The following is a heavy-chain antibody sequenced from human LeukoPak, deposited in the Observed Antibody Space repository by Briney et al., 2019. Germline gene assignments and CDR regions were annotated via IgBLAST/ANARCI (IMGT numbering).Heavy chain of an antibody. V-gene: IGHV3-74*01. D-gene: IGHD7-27*01. J-gene: IGHJ5*02. CDR2: INSDGSST. CDR1: GFTFSSYW. CDR3: ARHGTGDAPWNNCFDP. Sequence: GGSLRLSCAASGFTFSSYWMNWVRQAPGKGLVWVSRINSDGSSTSYADSVKGRFTISRDNAKNTLYLQMNSLRAEDTAVYYCARHGTGDAPWNNCFDPWGQGTLVTVSS.